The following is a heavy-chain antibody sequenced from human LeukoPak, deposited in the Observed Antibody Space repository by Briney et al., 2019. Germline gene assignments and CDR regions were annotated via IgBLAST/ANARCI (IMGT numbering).Heavy chain of an antibody. V-gene: IGHV3-21*01. CDR2: ISSSSSYI. CDR1: GFTFSSYS. J-gene: IGHJ5*02. Sequence: RSGGSLRLSCAASGFTFSSYSMNWVRQAPGKGLEWVSSISSSSSYIYYADSVKGRFTISRDNAKNSLYLQMNSLRAEDTAVYYCARDLGDSSGYYYETNWFDPWGQGTLVTVSS. CDR3: ARDLGDSSGYYYETNWFDP. D-gene: IGHD3-22*01.